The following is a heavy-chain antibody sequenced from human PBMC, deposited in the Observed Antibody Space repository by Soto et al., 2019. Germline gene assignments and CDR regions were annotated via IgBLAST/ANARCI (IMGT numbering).Heavy chain of an antibody. Sequence: ASVKVSCKVSGYTLTELSMHWVRQAPGKGLEWMGGFDPEDGETIYAQKFQGRVTMTEDTSTDTAYMELSSLRSEDTAVYYCATSLHHDYVVFYIPCYHHYCMDVPGQAPT. V-gene: IGHV1-24*01. CDR2: FDPEDGET. J-gene: IGHJ6*02. CDR1: GYTLTELS. CDR3: ATSLHHDYVVFYIPCYHHYCMDV. D-gene: IGHD3-16*01.